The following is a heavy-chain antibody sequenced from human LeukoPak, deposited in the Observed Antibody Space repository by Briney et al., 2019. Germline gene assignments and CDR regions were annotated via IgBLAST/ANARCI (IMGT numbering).Heavy chain of an antibody. D-gene: IGHD6-13*01. CDR1: GFTFGDYA. J-gene: IGHJ4*02. CDR3: TRASIAAAGYFDY. V-gene: IGHV3-49*03. CDR2: IRSKAYGGTT. Sequence: GGSLRLSCTASGFTFGDYAMSWFRQAPGKGLEWVGFIRSKAYGGTTEYAASVKGRFTISRDDSKNIAYLRMNSLKTEDTAVYYCTRASIAAAGYFDYWGQGTLVTVSS.